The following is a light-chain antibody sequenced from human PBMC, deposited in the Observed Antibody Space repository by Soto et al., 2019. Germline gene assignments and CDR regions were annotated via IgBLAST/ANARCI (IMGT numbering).Light chain of an antibody. CDR3: QQYNNYPLT. J-gene: IGKJ4*01. V-gene: IGKV1-5*03. CDR1: QSISSW. CDR2: KAS. Sequence: DIQMTQSPSTLSASVGDRVTITCRASQSISSWLAWYQQKPGKAPKLLIYKASNLESGVPSRFSGSGSGTEFTLTISSLQPDDFATYYRQQYNNYPLTFGGGTKVEIK.